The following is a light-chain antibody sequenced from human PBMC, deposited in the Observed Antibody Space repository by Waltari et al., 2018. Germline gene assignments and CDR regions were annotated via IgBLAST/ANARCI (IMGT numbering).Light chain of an antibody. J-gene: IGLJ2*01. V-gene: IGLV3-19*01. CDR2: GKN. CDR3: NTRDMSGDVV. Sequence: SSELSQDPAVSVALGQTVRITCQGDSLRTYYASWSRQKPGQSPVLLIYGKNNRPSGIPDRFSASNSGNTASLTITGARAEDEADYYCNTRDMSGDVVFGGGTKLTVL. CDR1: SLRTYY.